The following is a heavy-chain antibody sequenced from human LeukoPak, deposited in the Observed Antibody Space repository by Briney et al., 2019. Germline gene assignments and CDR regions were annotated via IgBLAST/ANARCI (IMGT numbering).Heavy chain of an antibody. V-gene: IGHV3-7*01. D-gene: IGHD3-3*01. CDR1: GFTFSSYW. J-gene: IGHJ4*02. CDR3: ARESGFFEWLLPFDY. Sequence: GGSLRLSCAASGFTFSSYWMSWVRQAPGKGLEWVANIKQDGSEKYYVDSVKGRFTISRDNAKNSLYLQMNSLRAEDTAVYYCARESGFFEWLLPFDYWGQGTLVTVSS. CDR2: IKQDGSEK.